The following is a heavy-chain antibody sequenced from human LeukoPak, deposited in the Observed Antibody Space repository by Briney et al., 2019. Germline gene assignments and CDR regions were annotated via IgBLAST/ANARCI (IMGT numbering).Heavy chain of an antibody. V-gene: IGHV1-2*02. J-gene: IGHJ4*02. CDR3: AREISVAGTMIDS. CDR1: GYTFTAYY. CDR2: INPHSGGT. Sequence: ASVKVSCKASGYTFTAYYLHWVRQAPGQGLEWMGWINPHSGGTNYAQKFQGRVTMARDTSISTAYMELTRLTSDDTAIYYCAREISVAGTMIDSWGQGTLVTVSS. D-gene: IGHD6-19*01.